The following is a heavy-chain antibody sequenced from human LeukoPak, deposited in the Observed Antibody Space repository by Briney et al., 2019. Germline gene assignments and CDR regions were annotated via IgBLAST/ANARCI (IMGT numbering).Heavy chain of an antibody. CDR1: GGSFSGYY. V-gene: IGHV4-34*01. D-gene: IGHD3-22*01. CDR3: ARDHYDSSGLLDY. J-gene: IGHJ4*02. Sequence: SETLSLTCAVYGGSFSGYYWSWIRQPPGKGLEWIGEINHSGSTNYNPSLKSRVTISVDTSKNQFSLKLSSVTAADTAVYYCARDHYDSSGLLDYWGQGTLATVSS. CDR2: INHSGST.